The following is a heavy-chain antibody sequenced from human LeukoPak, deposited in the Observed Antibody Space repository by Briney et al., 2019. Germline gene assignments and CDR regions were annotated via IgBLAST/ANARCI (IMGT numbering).Heavy chain of an antibody. CDR1: GGSISSYY. D-gene: IGHD6-19*01. CDR3: AGLSIAVAGNNAFDI. CDR2: IYYSGST. V-gene: IGHV4-59*08. J-gene: IGHJ3*02. Sequence: SETLSLTCTVSGGSISSYYWSWIRQPPGKGLEWIGYIYYSGSTNYNPSLKSRVTISVDTSKNQFSPKLSSVTAADTAVYYCAGLSIAVAGNNAFDIWGQGTMVTVSS.